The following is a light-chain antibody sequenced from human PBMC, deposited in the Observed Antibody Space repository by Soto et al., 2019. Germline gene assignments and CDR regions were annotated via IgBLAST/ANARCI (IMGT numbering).Light chain of an antibody. CDR2: KAS. J-gene: IGKJ2*01. CDR1: KSISTW. V-gene: IGKV1-5*03. CDR3: QQYNTYPYT. Sequence: DIQMTQSPSTLSVSVGDRVTITCRASKSISTWLAWYQQKPGKAPKLLIYKASSLASGVPSRFSGSGSGTEFTHTISSLQPDDFATYYCQQYNTYPYTVGQGTKLEIK.